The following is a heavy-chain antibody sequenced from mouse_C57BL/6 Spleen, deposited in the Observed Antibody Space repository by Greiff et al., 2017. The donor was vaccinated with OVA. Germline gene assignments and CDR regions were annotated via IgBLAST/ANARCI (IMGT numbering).Heavy chain of an antibody. J-gene: IGHJ1*03. CDR3: ARGGYYGYFDV. CDR2: IYPRDGST. D-gene: IGHD1-1*02. CDR1: GYTFTSYD. Sequence: VQQVESGPELVKPGASVKLSCKASGYTFTSYDINWVKQRPGQGLEWIGWIYPRDGSTKYNEKFKGKATLTVDTSSSTAYMELHSLTSEDSAVYFCARGGYYGYFDVWGTGTTVTVSS. V-gene: IGHV1-85*01.